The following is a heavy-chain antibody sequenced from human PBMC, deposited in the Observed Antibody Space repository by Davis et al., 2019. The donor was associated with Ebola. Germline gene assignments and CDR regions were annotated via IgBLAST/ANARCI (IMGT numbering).Heavy chain of an antibody. J-gene: IGHJ5*02. V-gene: IGHV3-21*05. CDR2: ISSSSSYT. CDR1: GFTFSSYS. CDR3: ARVKIGYSLRWFDP. D-gene: IGHD5-18*01. Sequence: GGSLRLSCAASGFTFSSYSMNWVRQAPGKGLEWVSYISSSSSYTNYADSVKGRFTISRDNAKNTLYLQMNSLRAEDTAVYYCARVKIGYSLRWFDPWGQGTLVTVSS.